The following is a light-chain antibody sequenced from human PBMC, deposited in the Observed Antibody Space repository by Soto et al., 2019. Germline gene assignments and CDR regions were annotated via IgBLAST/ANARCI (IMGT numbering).Light chain of an antibody. CDR2: DAS. V-gene: IGKV3-20*01. Sequence: EIVLTQSPGTLSLSPGERATLSCRASQSVTTNQLAWFQQKPGQAPRLLIYDASGRATGIPDRFSGSGSGTDFTLTISRLEPEDFAVYYCQQYGSSFLTFGQGPSWRSN. J-gene: IGKJ2*01. CDR1: QSVTTNQ. CDR3: QQYGSSFLT.